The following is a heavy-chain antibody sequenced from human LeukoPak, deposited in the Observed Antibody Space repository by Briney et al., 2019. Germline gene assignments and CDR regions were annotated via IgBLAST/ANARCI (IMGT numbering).Heavy chain of an antibody. CDR3: ARGYGKWLRFPQPNWFDP. CDR1: GYTFTSYG. CDR2: MNPNSGNT. D-gene: IGHD5-12*01. J-gene: IGHJ5*02. V-gene: IGHV1-8*01. Sequence: ASVKVSCKASGYTFTSYGINGVRQATGQGLEWMGWMNPNSGNTGYAQKFQGRVTMTRNTSISTAYMELSSLRSEDTAVYYCARGYGKWLRFPQPNWFDPWGQGTLVTVSS.